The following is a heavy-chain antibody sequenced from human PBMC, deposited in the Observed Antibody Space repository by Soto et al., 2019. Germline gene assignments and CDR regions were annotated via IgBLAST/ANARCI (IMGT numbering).Heavy chain of an antibody. J-gene: IGHJ4*02. CDR2: ISYDGSNK. D-gene: IGHD3-22*01. V-gene: IGHV3-30*03. Sequence: PGGSLRLSCAASGFTFSSYGMHWVRQAPGKGLEWVAVISYDGSNKYYADSLKGRFTISRYNSKNTLYLQMNSLRAEDTAVYYCAIWDYDSSGHGGRDYWGQGTLVTVSS. CDR1: GFTFSSYG. CDR3: AIWDYDSSGHGGRDY.